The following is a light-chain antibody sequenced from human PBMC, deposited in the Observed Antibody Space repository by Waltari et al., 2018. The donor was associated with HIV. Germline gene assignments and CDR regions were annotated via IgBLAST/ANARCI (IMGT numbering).Light chain of an antibody. Sequence: QSALTQPPSAPGSPAQSVTISCTGTSSDVGGYNYVSWYQQPPGKAPKLIIYDVSKRPSGGPDRFSGSKSGNTASLTGSGLQAEDEADYDCSSYAGSNTYVVFGGGPKQTVL. CDR3: SSYAGSNTYVV. CDR2: DVS. CDR1: SSDVGGYNY. J-gene: IGLJ2*01. V-gene: IGLV2-8*01.